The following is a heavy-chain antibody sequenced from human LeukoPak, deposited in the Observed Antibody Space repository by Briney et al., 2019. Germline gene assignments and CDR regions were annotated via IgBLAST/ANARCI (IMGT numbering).Heavy chain of an antibody. V-gene: IGHV3-64*01. CDR1: GFTFSSYA. CDR3: ARVTRYDAFDI. J-gene: IGHJ3*02. Sequence: GGSLRLSCATSGFTFSSYAMHWVRQAPGKGLEYVSAISSNGGSTYYANSVKGRFTISRDNPKNTLYLQMGSLRAEDMAVYYCARVTRYDAFDIWGQGTMVTVSS. CDR2: ISSNGGST.